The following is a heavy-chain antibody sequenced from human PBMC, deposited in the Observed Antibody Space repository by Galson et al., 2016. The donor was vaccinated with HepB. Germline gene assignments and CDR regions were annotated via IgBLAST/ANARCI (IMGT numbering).Heavy chain of an antibody. CDR3: ARSGETRSWYPKESDH. CDR2: IYTGGTT. Sequence: SLRLSCAVSEIGSHYINWIRQAPGKGLEWLSVIYTGGTTDYAAAVKGRFTISRDNSGNTVHLQMNRLRAEDTAVYYCARSGETRSWYPKESDHWGHGTLVTVPS. CDR1: EIGSHY. D-gene: IGHD3-10*01. V-gene: IGHV3-66*01. J-gene: IGHJ4*01.